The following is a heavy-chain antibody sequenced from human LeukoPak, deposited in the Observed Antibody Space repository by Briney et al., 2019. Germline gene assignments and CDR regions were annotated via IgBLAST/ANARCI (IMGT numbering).Heavy chain of an antibody. CDR3: ARVVLGIAAVSEY. V-gene: IGHV4-34*01. CDR1: GGSFSGYY. D-gene: IGHD6-13*01. CDR2: INHSGST. J-gene: IGHJ4*02. Sequence: SSETLSLTCAVYGGSFSGYYWSWIRQPPGKGLERIGEINHSGSTNYNPSLKSRVTISVDTSKNQFSLKLSSVTAADTAVYYCARVVLGIAAVSEYWGQGTLVTVSS.